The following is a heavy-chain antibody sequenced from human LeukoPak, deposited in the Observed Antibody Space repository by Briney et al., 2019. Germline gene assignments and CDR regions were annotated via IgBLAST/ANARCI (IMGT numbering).Heavy chain of an antibody. CDR3: ARDQDDILTGSMCSSGYYYYGMDV. Sequence: SVKVSCKASGGTFSSYAISWVRQAPGQGLEWMGGIIPIFGTANYAQKFQGRVTITADKSTSTAYMELSSLRSEDTAVYYCARDQDDILTGSMCSSGYYYYGMDVWGEGTTVTVSS. CDR1: GGTFSSYA. CDR2: IIPIFGTA. J-gene: IGHJ6*04. D-gene: IGHD3-9*01. V-gene: IGHV1-69*06.